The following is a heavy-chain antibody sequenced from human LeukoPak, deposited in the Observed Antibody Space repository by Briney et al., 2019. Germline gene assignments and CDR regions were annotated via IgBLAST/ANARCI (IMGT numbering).Heavy chain of an antibody. V-gene: IGHV4-31*03. Sequence: PSETLSPTCTVSGGSISSGGYYWSWIRQHPGKGLEWIGYIYYSGSTYYNPSLKSRVTISVDTSKNQFSLKLSSVTAADTAVYYCARGRRSCYYDYWGQGTLVTVSS. D-gene: IGHD6-13*01. J-gene: IGHJ4*02. CDR3: ARGRRSCYYDY. CDR1: GGSISSGGYY. CDR2: IYYSGST.